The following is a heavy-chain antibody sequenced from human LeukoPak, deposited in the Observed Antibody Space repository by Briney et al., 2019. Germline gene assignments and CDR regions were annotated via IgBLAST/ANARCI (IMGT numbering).Heavy chain of an antibody. Sequence: SVKVSCKASGGTFSSYAISWVRQAPGQGLEWIGRIIPILGIANYAQKFQGRVTITADESTSTAYMELSSLRSEDTAVYYCARARIAAAGSPAGYWGQGTLVTVSS. V-gene: IGHV1-69*04. CDR3: ARARIAAAGSPAGY. CDR2: IIPILGIA. J-gene: IGHJ4*02. CDR1: GGTFSSYA. D-gene: IGHD6-13*01.